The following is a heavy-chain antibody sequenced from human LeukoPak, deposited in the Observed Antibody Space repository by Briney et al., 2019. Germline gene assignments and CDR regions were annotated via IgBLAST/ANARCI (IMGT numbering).Heavy chain of an antibody. V-gene: IGHV3-13*01. CDR2: IGTAGDT. J-gene: IGHJ6*02. CDR1: GFTFSSYD. CDR3: ARGSRSITGTTYYYYYGMDV. D-gene: IGHD1-20*01. Sequence: PGGSLRLSCAASGFTFSSYDMHWVRQATGKGLEWVSAIGTAGDTYYPGSVEGRFTISRENAKNSLYLQMNSLRAGDTAVYYCARGSRSITGTTYYYYYGMDVWGQGTTVTVSS.